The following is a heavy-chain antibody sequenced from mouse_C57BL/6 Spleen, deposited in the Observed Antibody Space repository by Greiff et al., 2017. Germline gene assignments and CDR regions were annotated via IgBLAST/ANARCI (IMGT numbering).Heavy chain of an antibody. V-gene: IGHV5-17*01. CDR3: ARLAQFDY. Sequence: EVMLVESGGGLVKPGGSLKLSCAASGFTFSDSGMHWVRQAPEKGLEWVAYISSGSSTIYYADTVKGRFTISRDNAKHTLFLQMTSLRSEDTAMYYCARLAQFDYWGQGTTLTVSS. CDR1: GFTFSDSG. CDR2: ISSGSSTI. J-gene: IGHJ2*01.